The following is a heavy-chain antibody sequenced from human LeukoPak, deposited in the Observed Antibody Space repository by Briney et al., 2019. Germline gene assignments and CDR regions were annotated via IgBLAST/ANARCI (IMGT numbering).Heavy chain of an antibody. J-gene: IGHJ4*02. V-gene: IGHV4-31*03. CDR3: ARTVTYSSSWYRDIREIDY. D-gene: IGHD6-13*01. CDR2: IYYSGST. CDR1: GGSISSGGYY. Sequence: SETLSLTCTVSGGSISSGGYYWSWIRRHPGKGLEWIGYIYYSGSTYYNPSLKSRVTISVDTSKNQFSLKLSSVTAADTAVYYCARTVTYSSSWYRDIREIDYWGQGTLVTVSS.